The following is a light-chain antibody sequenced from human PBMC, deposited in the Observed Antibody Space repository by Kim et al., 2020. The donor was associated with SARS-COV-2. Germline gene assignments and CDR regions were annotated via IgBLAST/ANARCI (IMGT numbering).Light chain of an antibody. CDR2: DAS. Sequence: SWSPGDRAPPPCMARQSVHSNLAWYQQKPGQAPRLLLYDASNKATGIPARFSGSGSGTDFTLTITSLEPEDFAVYYCQHRSDWPNTFGQGTKLEI. J-gene: IGKJ2*01. V-gene: IGKV3-11*01. CDR1: QSVHSN. CDR3: QHRSDWPNT.